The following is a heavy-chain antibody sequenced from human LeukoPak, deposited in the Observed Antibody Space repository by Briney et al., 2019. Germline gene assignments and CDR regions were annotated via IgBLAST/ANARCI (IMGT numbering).Heavy chain of an antibody. J-gene: IGHJ4*02. V-gene: IGHV1-69*04. CDR3: ARADCSGGSCYSDY. D-gene: IGHD2-15*01. Sequence: SVKVSCKASGGTFSSYAISWVRQAPGQGLEWMGRIIPILGIANYAQKFQGRVTITADKSTSTAYMELSSLRSEDTAAYYCARADCSGGSCYSDYWGQGTLVTVSS. CDR1: GGTFSSYA. CDR2: IIPILGIA.